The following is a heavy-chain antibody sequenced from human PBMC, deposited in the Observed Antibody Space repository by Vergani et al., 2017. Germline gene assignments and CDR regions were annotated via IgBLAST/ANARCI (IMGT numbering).Heavy chain of an antibody. J-gene: IGHJ5*02. D-gene: IGHD3-3*01. CDR2: ISNSGNTI. CDR1: RFDFSDYY. CDR3: ASGSSGFFTLTSPNWFDP. Sequence: QGQLVESGGGLVKPGGSLRLSCAASRFDFSDYYMSWIRQAPGKGLEWISYISNSGNTINYADSVKGRFIVSRDNAKKSLNLQMNSLRVEDTAVYYCASGSSGFFTLTSPNWFDPWGQGTLVTVS. V-gene: IGHV3-11*04.